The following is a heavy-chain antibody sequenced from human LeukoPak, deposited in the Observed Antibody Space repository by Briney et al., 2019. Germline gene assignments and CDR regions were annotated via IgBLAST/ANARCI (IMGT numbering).Heavy chain of an antibody. V-gene: IGHV3-20*04. J-gene: IGHJ3*02. Sequence: GGSVRLSCPASGLTLDDFGMSWVRQAPGKGLEWVSCIRRIGGRTRYTDYVKGRLPISRDKAKNSLYLQMNSLRAEDTALYYCARDPSTPPATFDIWGQGAMVTVSS. CDR3: ARDPSTPPATFDI. D-gene: IGHD2-15*01. CDR2: IRRIGGRT. CDR1: GLTLDDFG.